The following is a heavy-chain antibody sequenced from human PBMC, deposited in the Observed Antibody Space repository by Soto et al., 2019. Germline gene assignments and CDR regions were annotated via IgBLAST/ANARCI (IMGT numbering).Heavy chain of an antibody. CDR1: GYTFTSYY. D-gene: IGHD3-10*01. V-gene: IGHV1-46*01. Sequence: ASVKVSCKASGYTFTSYYMHWVRQAPGQGLEWMGIINPSGGSTSYAQKFQGRVTMTRDTSTSTVYMELSSLRSEDTAVYYCARALYGSGSYYDYYYYYGMDVWGQGTTVTVSS. CDR2: INPSGGST. CDR3: ARALYGSGSYYDYYYYYGMDV. J-gene: IGHJ6*02.